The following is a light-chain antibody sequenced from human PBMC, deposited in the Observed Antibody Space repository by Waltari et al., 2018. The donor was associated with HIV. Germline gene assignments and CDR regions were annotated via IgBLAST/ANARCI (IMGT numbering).Light chain of an antibody. J-gene: IGLJ2*01. CDR1: SSDVGSYNL. CDR3: CSYAGSRGVV. Sequence: QSALTQPASVSGSPGQSITISCTGTSSDVGSYNLVSWYQHHPHKAPQVVIYEVTKRPSGVSNRFSCSKSGNTASLTISGLQAEDESDYYCCSYAGSRGVVFGGGTKLTVL. V-gene: IGLV2-23*02. CDR2: EVT.